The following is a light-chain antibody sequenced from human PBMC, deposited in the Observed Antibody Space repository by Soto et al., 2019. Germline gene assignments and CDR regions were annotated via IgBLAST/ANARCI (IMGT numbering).Light chain of an antibody. CDR2: KAS. CDR3: QQYNDSFPYT. CDR1: QSISTW. Sequence: DIQMTQSPSTLSASVGDRVTITCRASQSISTWLASYQQKPGTAPKLLIYKASTLESGVPSRFSGSRSGTEFTLTVSSLQPDDFATYYCQQYNDSFPYTFGQGTKLEIK. V-gene: IGKV1-5*03. J-gene: IGKJ2*01.